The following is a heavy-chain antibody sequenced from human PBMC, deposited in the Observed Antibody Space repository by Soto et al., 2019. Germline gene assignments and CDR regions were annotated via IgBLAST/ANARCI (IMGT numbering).Heavy chain of an antibody. CDR1: GFTFTSSA. CDR2: IVVGSGNT. J-gene: IGHJ4*02. V-gene: IGHV1-58*01. Sequence: SVKVSCKASGFTFTSSAVQWVRQARGQRLEWIGWIVVGSGNTNYAQKFQERVTITRDMSTSTAYMELSSLRSEDTAVYYCAATYYDILTGYTPIDYWGQGTLVTVSS. D-gene: IGHD3-9*01. CDR3: AATYYDILTGYTPIDY.